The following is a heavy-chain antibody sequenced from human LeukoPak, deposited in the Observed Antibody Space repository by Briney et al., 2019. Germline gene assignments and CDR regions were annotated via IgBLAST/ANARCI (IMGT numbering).Heavy chain of an antibody. CDR2: IYYSGST. D-gene: IGHD3-22*01. CDR1: GGSISSSSYY. CDR3: ARFVPSYYDSSGYFDY. Sequence: SETLSLTCTVSGGSISSSSYYWGWIPQPPGKGLEWIGSIYYSGSTYYNPSLKSRVTISVDTSKNQFSLKLSSVTAADTAVYYCARFVPSYYDSSGYFDYWGQGTLVTVSS. V-gene: IGHV4-39*07. J-gene: IGHJ4*02.